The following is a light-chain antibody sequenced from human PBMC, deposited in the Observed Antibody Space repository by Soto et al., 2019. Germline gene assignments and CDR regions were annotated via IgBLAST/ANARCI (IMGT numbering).Light chain of an antibody. J-gene: IGLJ1*01. V-gene: IGLV2-18*02. CDR2: DVT. CDR3: SSFTTSSTYV. Sequence: QCVLTQPPSVSGSPGQSVAISCSGSSSDVGSNNRVSWYQQSPGTAPNLMIYDVTNRPSGVPDRFSGSKSGNTASLTISGLQAEDEADYYCSSFTTSSTYVFGTGTEVTVL. CDR1: SSDVGSNNR.